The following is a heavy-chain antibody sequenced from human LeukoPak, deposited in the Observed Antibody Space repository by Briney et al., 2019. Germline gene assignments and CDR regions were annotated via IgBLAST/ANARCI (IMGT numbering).Heavy chain of an antibody. J-gene: IGHJ5*02. D-gene: IGHD2-2*02. Sequence: PGGSLRLSCAASGFTFSDYFMAWIRQAPGKGLEWVSYIGSSSDNTNYADSVKGRFTISRDNAKNSLSLQMNSLRAEDTAVYYCARGIHKTHCTTTSCYINWFDPWGQGTLVTVSS. CDR1: GFTFSDYF. V-gene: IGHV3-11*06. CDR2: IGSSSDNT. CDR3: ARGIHKTHCTTTSCYINWFDP.